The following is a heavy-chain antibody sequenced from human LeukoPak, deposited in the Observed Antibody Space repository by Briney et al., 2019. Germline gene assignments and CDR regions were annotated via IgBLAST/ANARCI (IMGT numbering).Heavy chain of an antibody. CDR3: ARDDDFWSGWTMDDHGHNWFDP. J-gene: IGHJ5*02. CDR1: GGSVSDYY. CDR2: IYHTGST. Sequence: SETLSLTCTISGGSVSDYYWRWIRQSPGKGLEWIGYIYHTGSTSYSPSLKSRVTISADTSQNQFSLKLSSVTAADTAVYYCARDDDFWSGWTMDDHGHNWFDPWGQGTLVTVSS. V-gene: IGHV4-59*02. D-gene: IGHD3-3*01.